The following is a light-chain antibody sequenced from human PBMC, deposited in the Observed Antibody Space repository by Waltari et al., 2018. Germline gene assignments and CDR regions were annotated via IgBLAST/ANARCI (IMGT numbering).Light chain of an antibody. CDR1: QTISTH. CDR2: GAS. V-gene: IGKV3-15*01. J-gene: IGKJ4*01. Sequence: EIVMTQSPGTLSVSPGERATLSCRASQTISTHLAWYQQKPGPAPRLLIFGASTRATGIPARFSGSGSGTAFTLTISSLQSEDFAIYYCQQYNLWPLTFGGGTTVEI. CDR3: QQYNLWPLT.